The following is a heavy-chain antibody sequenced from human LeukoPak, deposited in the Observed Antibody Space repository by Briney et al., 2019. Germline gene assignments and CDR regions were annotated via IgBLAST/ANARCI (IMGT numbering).Heavy chain of an antibody. D-gene: IGHD5-24*01. Sequence: ESSETLSLTCTVSGGSISSYYWSWIRQPPGKRLEWIGYIYSSGSTDYNPSLKSRVTISVDTSKNQFSLKLSSVTAADTAVYYCAKFKDAYTDWGQGTLVTVSS. CDR3: AKFKDAYTD. CDR2: IYSSGST. J-gene: IGHJ4*02. CDR1: GGSISSYY. V-gene: IGHV4-59*01.